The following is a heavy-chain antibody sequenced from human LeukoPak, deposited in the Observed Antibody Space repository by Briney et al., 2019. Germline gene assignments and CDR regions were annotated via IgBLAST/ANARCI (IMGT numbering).Heavy chain of an antibody. CDR2: ISPSSDAI. CDR1: GFTFSGYS. V-gene: IGHV3-48*02. J-gene: IGHJ4*02. Sequence: PGGSLRLSCAASGFTFSGYSMNWVRQAAGRGLEWVSYISPSSDAIHYADSVRGRFTISRDNAKNSLFLQMNSLRDGDTAVYYCARAAYSSGPDYWGQGTLVTVSS. CDR3: ARAAYSSGPDY. D-gene: IGHD6-19*01.